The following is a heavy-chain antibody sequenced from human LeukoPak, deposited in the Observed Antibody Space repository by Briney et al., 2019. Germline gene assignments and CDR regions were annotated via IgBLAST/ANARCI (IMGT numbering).Heavy chain of an antibody. CDR3: ARDLTGYCSGGSCYPRDWDYYMDV. J-gene: IGHJ6*03. V-gene: IGHV1-24*01. CDR2: FDPEDGET. CDR1: GYTLTELS. D-gene: IGHD2-15*01. Sequence: ASVKVSCKVSGYTLTELSMHWVRQAPGKGLEWMGGFDPEDGETIYAQKFQGRVTMTEDTSTDTAYMELSSLRSEDTAVYYCARDLTGYCSGGSCYPRDWDYYMDVWGKGTTVTISS.